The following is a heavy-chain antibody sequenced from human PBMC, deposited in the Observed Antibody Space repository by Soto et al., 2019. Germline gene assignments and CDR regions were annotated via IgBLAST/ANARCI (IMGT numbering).Heavy chain of an antibody. CDR2: IYYSGST. CDR1: GGSISSGDYY. D-gene: IGHD4-17*01. V-gene: IGHV4-30-4*01. CDR3: PTYGATAFHLDY. Sequence: QVQLQESGPGLVKPSQTLSLTCTVSGGSISSGDYYWSWIRQPPGKGLEWIGYIYYSGSTYYNPYLKSRFTISEDTSKNQFSLNLGSVTPANAAVYYGPTYGATAFHLDYWGKGPW. J-gene: IGHJ4*03.